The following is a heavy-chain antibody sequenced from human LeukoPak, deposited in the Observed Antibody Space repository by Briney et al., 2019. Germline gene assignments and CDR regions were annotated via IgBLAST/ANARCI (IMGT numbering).Heavy chain of an antibody. Sequence: SETLSLTCTVSGGSFSSSSYYWGWIRQPPGKGLEWIGSIYYSGSTYYNPSLKSRVTISVDTSKNQFSLKLSSVTAADTAVYYCARGLNWFDPWGQGTLVTVSS. CDR3: ARGLNWFDP. V-gene: IGHV4-39*07. J-gene: IGHJ5*02. D-gene: IGHD5-12*01. CDR1: GGSFSSSSYY. CDR2: IYYSGST.